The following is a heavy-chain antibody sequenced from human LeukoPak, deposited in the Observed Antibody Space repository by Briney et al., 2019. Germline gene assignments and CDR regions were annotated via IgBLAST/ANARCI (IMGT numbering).Heavy chain of an antibody. CDR1: GFTVSTNY. CDR3: ARHVLPPYSSRRFDP. D-gene: IGHD6-13*01. J-gene: IGHJ5*02. Sequence: KAGGSLRLSCAASGFTVSTNYMSWVRQAPGKGLEWIGEINHSGSTNYNPSLKSRVTISVDTSKNQFSLKLSSVTAADTAVYYCARHVLPPYSSRRFDPWGQGTLVTVSS. CDR2: INHSGST. V-gene: IGHV4-34*01.